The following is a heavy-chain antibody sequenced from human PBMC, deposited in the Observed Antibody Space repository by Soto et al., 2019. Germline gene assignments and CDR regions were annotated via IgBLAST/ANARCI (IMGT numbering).Heavy chain of an antibody. CDR1: VFTFRSYS. Sequence: LRLSCPASVFTFRSYSMNCVRQAPGKGLEWFSYISSSSSTIYYAYAVKGRFTISRDNAKNSLYLQMKSLRDEDTAVYYCDRRAGIAANYGMDVWGQGTTVPVSS. D-gene: IGHD6-13*01. CDR3: DRRAGIAANYGMDV. J-gene: IGHJ6*02. CDR2: ISSSSSTI. V-gene: IGHV3-48*02.